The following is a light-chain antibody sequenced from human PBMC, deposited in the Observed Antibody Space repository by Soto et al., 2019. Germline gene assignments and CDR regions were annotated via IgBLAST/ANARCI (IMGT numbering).Light chain of an antibody. J-gene: IGKJ4*01. Sequence: DIQMTQSPSSLSASVGDRVTITCRASQAISNYLAWYQQKPGKVPTLLIYAASTLQSGVPSRFSGSGSGTDFTLTISLLQPEDDATYYCQKFNAVPTFGGGTKVEL. CDR2: AAS. V-gene: IGKV1-27*01. CDR1: QAISNY. CDR3: QKFNAVPT.